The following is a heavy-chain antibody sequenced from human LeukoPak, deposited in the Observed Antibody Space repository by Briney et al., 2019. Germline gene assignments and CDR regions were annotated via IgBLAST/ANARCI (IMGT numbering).Heavy chain of an antibody. D-gene: IGHD5-24*01. CDR3: ASNGPRWLQLLAVNYYYGMDV. Sequence: ASVKVSCKASGYTFTSYYMHWVRQAPGQGLEWMGIINPSGGSTSYAQKFQGRVTMTRDTSTSTVYMELSSLRSEDTAVYYCASNGPRWLQLLAVNYYYGMDVWGQGTTVTVS. CDR2: INPSGGST. J-gene: IGHJ6*02. CDR1: GYTFTSYY. V-gene: IGHV1-46*01.